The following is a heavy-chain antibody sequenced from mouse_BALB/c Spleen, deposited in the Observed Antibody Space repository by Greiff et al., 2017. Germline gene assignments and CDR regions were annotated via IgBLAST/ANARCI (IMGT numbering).Heavy chain of an antibody. CDR3: ARGDYKGAMDY. J-gene: IGHJ4*01. Sequence: EVKVVESGGGLVKPGGSLKLSCAASGFTFSDYYMYWVRQTPEKRLEWVATISDGGSYTYYPDSVKGRFTISRDNAKNNLYLQMSSLKSEDTAMYYCARGDYKGAMDYWGQGTSVTVSS. V-gene: IGHV5-4*02. D-gene: IGHD2-4*01. CDR1: GFTFSDYY. CDR2: ISDGGSYT.